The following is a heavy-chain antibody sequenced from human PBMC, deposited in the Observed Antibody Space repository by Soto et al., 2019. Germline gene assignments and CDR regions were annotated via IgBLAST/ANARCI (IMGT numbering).Heavy chain of an antibody. J-gene: IGHJ3*01. CDR1: GFSLTTNGVG. V-gene: IGHV2-5*02. CDR3: ARSRAAWTNAFDV. D-gene: IGHD3-10*01. Sequence: QIALKESGPALVKPTQTLTLTCSFSGFSLTTNGVGVGWIRPPPGKALEWLAIFFWDDDTRYSLSLKSRLTITKDASRNQVFLTMTNMAPADTGIYYCARSRAAWTNAFDVWGQGTLVSVSS. CDR2: FFWDDDT.